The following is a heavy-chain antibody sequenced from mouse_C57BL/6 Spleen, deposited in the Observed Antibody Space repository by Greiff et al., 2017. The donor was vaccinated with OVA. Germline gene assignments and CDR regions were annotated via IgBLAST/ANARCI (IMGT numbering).Heavy chain of an antibody. Sequence: VKLEESGPELVKPGASVKISCKASGYAFSSSWMNWVKQRPGKGLEWIGRIYPGDGDTNYNGKFKGKATLTADKSSSTAYMQLSSLTSEDSAVYFCAREGHYGSSDYWGQGTTLTVSS. D-gene: IGHD1-1*01. CDR2: IYPGDGDT. J-gene: IGHJ2*01. V-gene: IGHV1-82*01. CDR1: GYAFSSSW. CDR3: AREGHYGSSDY.